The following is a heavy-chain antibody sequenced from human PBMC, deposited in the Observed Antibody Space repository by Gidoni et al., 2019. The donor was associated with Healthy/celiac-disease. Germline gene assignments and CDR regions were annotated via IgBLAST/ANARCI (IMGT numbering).Heavy chain of an antibody. CDR1: GYTFTGSY. J-gene: IGHJ4*02. CDR2: INPNSGGT. Sequence: QVQLVPSGAEVTTPGASVTVSCTASGYTFTGSYRHWVRQAPGQGLEWMGWINPNSGGTNYAHKFQGRVTMTRDTSSSTAYMELSRMRSDDTAVYYGARELDYGYNADFDYWGQGTLVTVSS. D-gene: IGHD5-18*01. CDR3: ARELDYGYNADFDY. V-gene: IGHV1-2*07.